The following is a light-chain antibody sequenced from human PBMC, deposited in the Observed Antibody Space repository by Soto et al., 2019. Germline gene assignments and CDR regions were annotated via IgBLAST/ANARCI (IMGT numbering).Light chain of an antibody. CDR3: QHHNSYSQT. Sequence: DIQMTQSPPTLSASVGDRVTITCRASQSIRHYLAWYQQMPGKAPKLLIYGASTLQSGVPSRFGGSGSGTEFTLTISSLQPDDFGTYFCQHHNSYSQTFGQGTKV. J-gene: IGKJ1*01. CDR1: QSIRHY. V-gene: IGKV1-5*01. CDR2: GAS.